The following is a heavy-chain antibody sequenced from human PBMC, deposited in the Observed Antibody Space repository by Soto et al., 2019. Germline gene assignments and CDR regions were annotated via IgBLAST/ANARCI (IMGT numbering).Heavy chain of an antibody. CDR2: IYPGDSDT. Sequence: PGESLKISCKGSGYSFTSYWIGWVRQMPGKGLEWMGIIYPGDSDTRYSPSFQGQVTISADKSISTAYLQWSSLKASDTAMYYCARQKGYCSGGSCYYYGMDVWGQGTTVTVSS. J-gene: IGHJ6*02. CDR1: GYSFTSYW. V-gene: IGHV5-51*01. D-gene: IGHD2-15*01. CDR3: ARQKGYCSGGSCYYYGMDV.